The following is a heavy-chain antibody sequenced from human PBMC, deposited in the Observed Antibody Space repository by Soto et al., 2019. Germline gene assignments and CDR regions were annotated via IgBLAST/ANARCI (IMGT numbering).Heavy chain of an antibody. D-gene: IGHD3-10*01. CDR1: GDSVSSYSAA. J-gene: IGHJ5*02. CDR3: VRDRYSSSGWFDP. CDR2: TYYRSRFFS. Sequence: SQTLSLTCAISGDSVSSYSAAWNWIRQSPSGGLEWLGRTYYRSRFFSDYAESVKSRIIINPDTSKNQFSLQLKSVTPEDAAVYYCVRDRYSSSGWFDPWGQGTPITVSS. V-gene: IGHV6-1*01.